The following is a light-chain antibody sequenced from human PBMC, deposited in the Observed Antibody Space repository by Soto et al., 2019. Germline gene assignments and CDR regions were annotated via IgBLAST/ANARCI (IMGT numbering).Light chain of an antibody. V-gene: IGKV3-20*01. CDR2: GAS. CDR3: QQYDSSPWT. J-gene: IGKJ1*01. Sequence: EIVLTQSPGTLSLSPGERATLSCRASKSVSSSLLAWYQQKPGQAPRLLIYGASSRATGIPDRFSGSGSGTDFTITISRLEPEDSAVYYCQQYDSSPWTFGQGTKVEIK. CDR1: KSVSSSL.